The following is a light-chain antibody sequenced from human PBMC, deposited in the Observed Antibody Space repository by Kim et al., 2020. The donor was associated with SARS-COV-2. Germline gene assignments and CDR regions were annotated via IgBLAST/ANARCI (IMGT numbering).Light chain of an antibody. J-gene: IGLJ1*01. Sequence: NFMLTQPHSVSESPGKTVTISCTRSSGSIASNYVQWYQQRPGSSPTTVIYEDNQRPSGVPDRFSGSIDSSSNSASLTISGLKTEDEADYYCQSYDSSNPYVFATGTRVT. CDR1: SGSIASNY. V-gene: IGLV6-57*01. CDR2: EDN. CDR3: QSYDSSNPYV.